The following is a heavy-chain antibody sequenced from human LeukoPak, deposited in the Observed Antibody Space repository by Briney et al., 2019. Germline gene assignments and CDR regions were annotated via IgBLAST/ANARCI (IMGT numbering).Heavy chain of an antibody. V-gene: IGHV4-59*01. D-gene: IGHD3-16*02. Sequence: ASETLSLACTVSGGSMSPYHWGWIRQPPGKGLEWTGYIYYSGSTNYNPSLKSRVTISVDTSKNQFSLKLSSVTAADTAVYYCARDNFKSDYVWGSYRSPFYYYYGMDVWGQGTTVTVSS. J-gene: IGHJ6*02. CDR3: ARDNFKSDYVWGSYRSPFYYYYGMDV. CDR2: IYYSGST. CDR1: GGSMSPYH.